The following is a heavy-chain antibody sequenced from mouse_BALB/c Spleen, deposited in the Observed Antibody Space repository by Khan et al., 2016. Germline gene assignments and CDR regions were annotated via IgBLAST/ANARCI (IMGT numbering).Heavy chain of an antibody. D-gene: IGHD1-1*01. J-gene: IGHJ1*01. CDR1: GYTFTNYG. CDR2: INTYSGES. Sequence: QFQLVQSGPELKKPGKTVKISCKASGYTFTNYGMNWVKQAPGKGLKWMGWINTYSGESTYAADFKGRFAFSLETSANTAYLQINNLKNEDTATYFCARYRYYYGSSRYFDVWGAGTTVTVSS. V-gene: IGHV9-3-1*01. CDR3: ARYRYYYGSSRYFDV.